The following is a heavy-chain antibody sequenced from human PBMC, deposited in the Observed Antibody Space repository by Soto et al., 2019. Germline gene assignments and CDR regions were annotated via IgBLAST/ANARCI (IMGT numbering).Heavy chain of an antibody. V-gene: IGHV3-53*02. Sequence: EVQLVETGGGLIQPGGSLRLSCAASGFTISGNYMSWVRQAPGKGLEWVSFIYSGGSTYYADSVKGRFTISRDNSENTLYLQMNSLRAEDTAVYYGARNYYDSSGPFDYWGQGTLVTVSS. CDR3: ARNYYDSSGPFDY. J-gene: IGHJ4*02. CDR1: GFTISGNY. D-gene: IGHD3-22*01. CDR2: IYSGGST.